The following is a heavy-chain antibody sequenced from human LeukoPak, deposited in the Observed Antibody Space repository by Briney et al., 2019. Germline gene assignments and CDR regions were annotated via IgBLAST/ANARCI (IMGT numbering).Heavy chain of an antibody. D-gene: IGHD1-7*01. CDR2: MNPNSGNT. J-gene: IGHJ4*02. CDR3: ARRGHWNYFPLDY. CDR1: GYTFTSYD. Sequence: GASVKVSCKASGYTFTSYDINWVRQATGQGLEWMGWMNPNSGNTGYAQKFQGRVTITRNTSISTAYMELSSLRSEDTAVYYCARRGHWNYFPLDYWGQGTLVTVSS. V-gene: IGHV1-8*03.